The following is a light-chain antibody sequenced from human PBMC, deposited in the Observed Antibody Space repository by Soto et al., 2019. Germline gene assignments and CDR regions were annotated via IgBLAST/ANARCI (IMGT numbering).Light chain of an antibody. CDR3: SSYTTTNYV. CDR1: SSDVGGYVY. J-gene: IGLJ1*01. V-gene: IGLV2-14*01. Sequence: QSALTQPASVSGSPGHSITISCSGSSSDVGGYVYVSWYQQHPGKAPKFMIYAVSNRPSGISNRFSGSKSGNAASLTISGLQHEDEADYYRSSYTTTNYVFGPGTKVTVL. CDR2: AVS.